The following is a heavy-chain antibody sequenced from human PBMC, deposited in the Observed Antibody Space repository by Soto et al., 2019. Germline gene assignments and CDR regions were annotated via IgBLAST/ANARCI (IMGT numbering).Heavy chain of an antibody. CDR2: IIPIFDTA. Sequence: GASVKVSCKASGGTFSSYAISWLRQAPGQGLEWMGGIIPIFDTANYAQKFQGRVTITADKSTSTAYMELSSLRSEDTAVYYCARAPGGSYYNWFDPWGQGTLVTVS. D-gene: IGHD1-26*01. CDR3: ARAPGGSYYNWFDP. V-gene: IGHV1-69*06. CDR1: GGTFSSYA. J-gene: IGHJ5*02.